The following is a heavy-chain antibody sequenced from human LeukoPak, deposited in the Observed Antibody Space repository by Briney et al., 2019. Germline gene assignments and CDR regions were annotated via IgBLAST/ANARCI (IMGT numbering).Heavy chain of an antibody. Sequence: GRSLRLSRAASGFTFSSYAMHWVRQAPGKGLEWVAVISYDGSNKYYADSVKGRFTISRDNSKNTLYLQMNSLRAEDTAVYYCARVADGYTTYYFDYWGQGTLVTVSS. V-gene: IGHV3-30-3*01. CDR3: ARVADGYTTYYFDY. CDR2: ISYDGSNK. J-gene: IGHJ4*02. CDR1: GFTFSSYA. D-gene: IGHD5-24*01.